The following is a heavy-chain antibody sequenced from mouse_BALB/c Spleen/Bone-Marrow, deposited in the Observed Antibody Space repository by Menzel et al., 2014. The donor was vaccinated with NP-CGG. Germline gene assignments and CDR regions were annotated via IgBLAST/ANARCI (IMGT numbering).Heavy chain of an antibody. CDR3: ARASTYYGNYFDY. Sequence: LQESGPGLVAPSQSLSIICIVSGFSLTSYGVHWVRQPPGKGLEWLGVIWAGGSKNYNSALMSRLSISKDNSKSQVFLKMNSLQTDDTAMYYCARASTYYGNYFDYWGQGTTLTVSS. J-gene: IGHJ2*01. CDR1: GFSLTSYG. V-gene: IGHV2-9*02. D-gene: IGHD2-10*01. CDR2: IWAGGSK.